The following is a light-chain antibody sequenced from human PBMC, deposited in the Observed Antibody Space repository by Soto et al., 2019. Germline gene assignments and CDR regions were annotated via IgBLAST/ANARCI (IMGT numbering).Light chain of an antibody. Sequence: EIVMTQSPATLSVSPGERATLSCRASQSVISDLSWYHQKPGQAPRPLIYSASTRAAGIPARFSGSGSGTDFTLTISSLETEDAAIYYCQQSHIWPPITFGQGTRLEIK. V-gene: IGKV3D-15*01. J-gene: IGKJ5*01. CDR2: SAS. CDR3: QQSHIWPPIT. CDR1: QSVISD.